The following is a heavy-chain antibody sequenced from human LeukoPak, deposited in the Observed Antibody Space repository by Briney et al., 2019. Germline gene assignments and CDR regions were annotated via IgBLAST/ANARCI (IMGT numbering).Heavy chain of an antibody. CDR3: ARDHYYDSSDYPDY. CDR1: GYTFTSYG. CDR2: ISAYNGNT. D-gene: IGHD3-22*01. V-gene: IGHV1-18*01. Sequence: ASVKVSCKASGYTFTSYGISWVRQAPGQGLEWMGWISAYNGNTNYAQKLQGRVTMTTDTSTSTAYMELRSLRSGDTAVYYCARDHYYDSSDYPDYWGQGTLVTVSS. J-gene: IGHJ4*02.